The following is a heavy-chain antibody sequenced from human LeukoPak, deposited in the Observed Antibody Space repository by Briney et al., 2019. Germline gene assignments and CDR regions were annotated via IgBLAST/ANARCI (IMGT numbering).Heavy chain of an antibody. J-gene: IGHJ5*02. CDR3: ARTHNYYDSSGYRGWFDP. CDR2: IIPILGIA. CDR1: GYTFTSYG. D-gene: IGHD3-22*01. Sequence: GASVKVSCKASGYTFTSYGISWVRQAPGQGLEWMGRIIPILGIANYAQKFQGRVTITADKSTSTAYMELSSLRSEDTAVYYCARTHNYYDSSGYRGWFDPWGQGTLVTVSS. V-gene: IGHV1-69*04.